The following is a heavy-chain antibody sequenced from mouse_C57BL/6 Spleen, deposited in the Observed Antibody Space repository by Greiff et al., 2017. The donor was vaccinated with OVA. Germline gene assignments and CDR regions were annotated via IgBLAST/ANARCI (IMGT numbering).Heavy chain of an antibody. CDR2: INPKNGGT. J-gene: IGHJ2*01. V-gene: IGHV1-26*01. CDR1: GYTFTDYY. CDR3: ANSGTSYFDY. D-gene: IGHD4-1*01. Sequence: EVQLQQSGPELVKPGASVKISCKASGYTFTDYYMNWVKQSHGKSLEWIGDINPKNGGTSYNQKFKGKGTLTVDKSSSTAYMERRSLTSDDSAFYYCANSGTSYFDYWGQGTTLTVSS.